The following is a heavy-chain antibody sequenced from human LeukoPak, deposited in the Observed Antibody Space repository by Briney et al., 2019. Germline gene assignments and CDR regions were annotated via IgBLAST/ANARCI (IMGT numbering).Heavy chain of an antibody. CDR3: AREKTAYYYDSSGFSEGAFDI. CDR1: GGSISSGGEY. J-gene: IGHJ3*02. D-gene: IGHD3-22*01. Sequence: SQTLSLTCTVSGGSISSGGEYWSWIRQHPGKGLEWIGYVYYSGSTYYNPSLKSRVTISVDTSENQFSLKLSSVTAADTAVYYCAREKTAYYYDSSGFSEGAFDIWGQGTMVTVSS. CDR2: VYYSGST. V-gene: IGHV4-31*03.